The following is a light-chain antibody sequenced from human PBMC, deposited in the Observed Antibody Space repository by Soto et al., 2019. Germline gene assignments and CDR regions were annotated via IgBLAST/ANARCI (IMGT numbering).Light chain of an antibody. V-gene: IGLV2-14*01. Sequence: QSALTQPASVSGSPVQSITISCTGTSSDVGGYNYVSWYQQHPGKAPKLTIYEVSDRPAGVSNRFSGSKSGNTASLTISGLQPEDEADYYCSAYTSSSALEVFGTGTKVT. J-gene: IGLJ1*01. CDR1: SSDVGGYNY. CDR3: SAYTSSSALEV. CDR2: EVS.